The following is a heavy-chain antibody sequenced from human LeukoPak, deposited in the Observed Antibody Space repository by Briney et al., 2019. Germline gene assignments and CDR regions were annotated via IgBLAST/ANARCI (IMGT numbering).Heavy chain of an antibody. Sequence: SQTLSLTCAISGDSVSSNTASWNWIRQSPSRGLEWLGRTYYRSKWSSDYAVSVKSRITINPDTSKNQFSLQLNSVTPEDTAVYYCARSGYYDSSGYYYDYYYYYMDVWGKGTTVTISS. J-gene: IGHJ6*03. CDR2: TYYRSKWSS. CDR1: GDSVSSNTAS. V-gene: IGHV6-1*01. D-gene: IGHD3-22*01. CDR3: ARSGYYDSSGYYYDYYYYYMDV.